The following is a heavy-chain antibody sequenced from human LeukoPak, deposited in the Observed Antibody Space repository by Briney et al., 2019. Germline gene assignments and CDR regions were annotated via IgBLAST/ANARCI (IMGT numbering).Heavy chain of an antibody. V-gene: IGHV1-69*13. Sequence: ASVKVSCKASGGTFSSYAISWVRQAPGQGLEWMGGIIPIFGTANYAQKFQGRVTITAGESTSTAYMELSSLRSEDTAVYYCASPKRATPGKNYFDYWGQGTLVTVSS. J-gene: IGHJ4*02. CDR1: GGTFSSYA. CDR3: ASPKRATPGKNYFDY. CDR2: IIPIFGTA. D-gene: IGHD3-10*01.